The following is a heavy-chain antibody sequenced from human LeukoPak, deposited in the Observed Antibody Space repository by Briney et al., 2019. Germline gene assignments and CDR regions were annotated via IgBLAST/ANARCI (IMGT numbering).Heavy chain of an antibody. Sequence: GGSLRLSCAASGFTFRSYDINWVRQAPGKGLEWVSSITGNGASTNFADSVKGRFTISRDNSKNTAYRQMNSLRAEDTAVYYCAGSGSHVYWGQGTLVTVSS. D-gene: IGHD1-26*01. J-gene: IGHJ4*02. V-gene: IGHV3-23*01. CDR3: AGSGSHVY. CDR2: ITGNGAST. CDR1: GFTFRSYD.